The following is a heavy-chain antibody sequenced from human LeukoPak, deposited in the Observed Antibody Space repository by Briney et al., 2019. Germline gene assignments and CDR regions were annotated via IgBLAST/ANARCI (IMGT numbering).Heavy chain of an antibody. Sequence: SETLSLTCTVSGYSISSGYFWGWIRQPPGKGLEWIGSIYHGGSTFYNPSLKSRVTISVDTSKNQFSLKLSSVTAADTAVYYCARGIVLLWFGAEDYYYMDVWGKGTTVTISS. D-gene: IGHD3-10*01. V-gene: IGHV4-38-2*02. CDR1: GYSISSGYF. J-gene: IGHJ6*03. CDR3: ARGIVLLWFGAEDYYYMDV. CDR2: IYHGGST.